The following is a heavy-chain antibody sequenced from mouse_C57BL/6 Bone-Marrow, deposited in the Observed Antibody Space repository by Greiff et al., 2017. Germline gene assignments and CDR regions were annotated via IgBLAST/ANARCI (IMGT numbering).Heavy chain of an antibody. J-gene: IGHJ4*01. D-gene: IGHD1-1*01. CDR1: GYTFTSSW. CDR2: IYPGSGST. CDR3: ARYYYYGSSYAMDY. Sequence: QVQLQQPGAELVKPGASVKMSCKASGYTFTSSWITWVKQRPGQGLEWIGDIYPGSGSTNYNEKFKSKATLTVDTSSSTAYMQLSSLTSEDSAVYYCARYYYYGSSYAMDYWGQGTSVTVSS. V-gene: IGHV1-55*01.